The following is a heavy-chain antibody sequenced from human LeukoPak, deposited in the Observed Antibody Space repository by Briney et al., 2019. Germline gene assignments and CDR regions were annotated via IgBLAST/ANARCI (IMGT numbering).Heavy chain of an antibody. Sequence: PGGSLRLSCAASGFNFSNYWVTWVRQAPGKGLEWVTNIKKDGSDKDYVDSVKGRFTVSRDNAKNTMSLQMTSLRADDTAIYFCARRGYNFGYYYYYYMDVWGKGTTVTVSS. CDR1: GFNFSNYW. CDR2: IKKDGSDK. V-gene: IGHV3-7*03. D-gene: IGHD1-1*01. J-gene: IGHJ6*03. CDR3: ARRGYNFGYYYYYYMDV.